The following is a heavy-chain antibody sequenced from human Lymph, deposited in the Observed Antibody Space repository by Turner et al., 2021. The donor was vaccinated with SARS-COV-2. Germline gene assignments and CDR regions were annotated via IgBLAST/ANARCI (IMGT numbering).Heavy chain of an antibody. V-gene: IGHV1-2*02. CDR2: INPDSGGT. J-gene: IGHJ3*01. CDR1: GYTFTGYY. Sequence: QVQLVQSGAEVKEPGASVKVSCKASGYTFTGYYMHWVRQAPGQGLEWMGWINPDSGGTNYAQNFQDRVTMTSDTSISTAYMELSRLRSDDTAVYYCARGVLYYYDSSAYYGDAFDFWGQGTMVTVSS. D-gene: IGHD3-22*01. CDR3: ARGVLYYYDSSAYYGDAFDF.